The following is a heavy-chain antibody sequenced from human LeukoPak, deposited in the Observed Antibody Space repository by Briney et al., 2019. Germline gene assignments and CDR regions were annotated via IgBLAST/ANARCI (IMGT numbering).Heavy chain of an antibody. J-gene: IGHJ4*02. CDR2: IYYSGST. CDR1: GGSISSYY. V-gene: IGHV4-59*01. D-gene: IGHD5-18*01. Sequence: SETLSLTCTVSGGSISSYYWSWIRQPPGKGLEWIGYIYYSGSTNYNPSLKSRVTISVDTSKNQFSLKLSSVTAADTAVYYCARERYSYGTRYFDYWGQGTLVTVSS. CDR3: ARERYSYGTRYFDY.